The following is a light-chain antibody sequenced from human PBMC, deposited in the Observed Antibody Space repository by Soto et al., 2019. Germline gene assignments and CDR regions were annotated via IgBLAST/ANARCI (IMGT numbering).Light chain of an antibody. V-gene: IGKV3-20*01. J-gene: IGKJ1*01. CDR1: QSVSDLY. CDR3: QQFDGNARWT. CDR2: GAS. Sequence: EIVLTQSPGTLSLSPGERATLSCRASQSVSDLYLAWYQQKPGRAPRLLIYGASNRASGIPARCSGSGSGTDVSLTVSRLEPEDSVVYYCQQFDGNARWTLGQGTKVEVK.